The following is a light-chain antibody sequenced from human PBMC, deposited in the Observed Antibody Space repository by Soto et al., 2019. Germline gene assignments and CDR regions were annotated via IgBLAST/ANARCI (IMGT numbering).Light chain of an antibody. J-gene: IGLJ3*02. CDR2: EVS. V-gene: IGLV2-14*01. CDR1: GSDVGGYNY. CDR3: SSYRSTNTVV. Sequence: QSALTQPASVSGSFGQSITISCTGTGSDVGGYNYVSWYQQHPGKAPKVMIYEVSIRPSGVSTRLSGSKSGNTDSLSISGLQAEDEAEYYCSSYRSTNTVVFGGGTKLTVL.